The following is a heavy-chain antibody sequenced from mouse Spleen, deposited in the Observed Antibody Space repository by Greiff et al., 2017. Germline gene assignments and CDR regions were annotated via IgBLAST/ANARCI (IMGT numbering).Heavy chain of an antibody. CDR2: IYPGDGDT. CDR3: ARSWYGNYVGWYFDV. Sequence: QVQLKQSGAELVKPGASVKISCKASGYAFSSYWMNWVKQRPGKGLEWIGQIYPGDGDTNYNGKFKGKATLTADKSSSTAYMQLSSLTSEDSAVYFCARSWYGNYVGWYFDVWGAGTTVTVSS. J-gene: IGHJ1*01. D-gene: IGHD2-10*02. V-gene: IGHV1-80*01. CDR1: GYAFSSYW.